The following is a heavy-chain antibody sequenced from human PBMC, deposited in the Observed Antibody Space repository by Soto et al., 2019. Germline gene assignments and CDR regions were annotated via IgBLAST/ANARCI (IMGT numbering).Heavy chain of an antibody. CDR3: AKVGRYDDYDPIDS. D-gene: IGHD3-16*01. CDR2: ISYDGGIK. CDR1: GFTFSRYG. Sequence: QVQLVESGGGVVLPGTSLRLSCAASGFTFSRYGMHWVRQAPGKGLEWVAVISYDGGIKYYADSVKGRFTISRDNSKNTLYLQVNSLRAEDTAVYYCAKVGRYDDYDPIDSWGQGNPVTVSS. V-gene: IGHV3-30*18. J-gene: IGHJ4*02.